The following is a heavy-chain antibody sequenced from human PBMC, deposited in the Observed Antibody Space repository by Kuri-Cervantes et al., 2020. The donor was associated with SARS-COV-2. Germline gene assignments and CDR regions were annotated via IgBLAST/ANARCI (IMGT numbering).Heavy chain of an antibody. D-gene: IGHD3-16*01. CDR3: ARDRRIESHLDLFWGAAFDI. CDR2: ISAHNGNT. V-gene: IGHV1-18*01. CDR1: GYTFTSYG. J-gene: IGHJ3*02. Sequence: ASVKVSCKASGYTFTSYGISWVRQAPGQGLEWMGWISAHNGNTNYAQKLQGRVTMTTDTSTSTAYMELRSLRSDNTAVYYCARDRRIESHLDLFWGAAFDIWGQGTMVTVSS.